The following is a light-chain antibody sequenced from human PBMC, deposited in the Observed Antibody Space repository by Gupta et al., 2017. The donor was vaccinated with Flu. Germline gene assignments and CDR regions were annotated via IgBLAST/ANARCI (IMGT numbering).Light chain of an antibody. CDR2: KVS. CDR3: RQGKHWPRT. V-gene: IGKV2-30*01. J-gene: IGKJ3*01. CDR1: QSLVYSDGHTY. Sequence: DVVRTQSPLSLPVTLGQPASISCRSSQSLVYSDGHTYLNWFQQRPGQSPRRLLYKVSNRDSGVPDRFSGSGSGTDFTLKISRVEAEDVGVYYCRQGKHWPRTFGRGTKVDIK.